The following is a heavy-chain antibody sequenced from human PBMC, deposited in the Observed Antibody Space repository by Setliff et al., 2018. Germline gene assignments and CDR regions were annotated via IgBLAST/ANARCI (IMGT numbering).Heavy chain of an antibody. V-gene: IGHV4-38-2*01. CDR1: GYSISSGHF. D-gene: IGHD2-2*01. Sequence: PSETLSLTCGVSGYSISSGHFWGWIRQPPGKGLEWLGSIYHSGSSYYNSSLRSRVTISVDTSKNQFSLILRSVTAADTAVYYCARGRMRGSCSGPSCTYDPFDIWGQGTPVTVSS. CDR2: IYHSGSS. J-gene: IGHJ3*02. CDR3: ARGRMRGSCSGPSCTYDPFDI.